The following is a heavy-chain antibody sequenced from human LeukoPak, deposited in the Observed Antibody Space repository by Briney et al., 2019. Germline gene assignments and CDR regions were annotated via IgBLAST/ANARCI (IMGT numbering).Heavy chain of an antibody. J-gene: IGHJ4*02. V-gene: IGHV3-30*02. CDR1: GFTFSSYG. Sequence: QPGGSLRLSCAASGFTFSSYGMHWVRQAPGKGLEWVAFIRYDGSNKYYADSVKGRFTISRDNSKNTLYLQMNSLRAEDTAVYYCAKDLTYYYDSSGYYTFDYWGQGTLVTVSS. CDR3: AKDLTYYYDSSGYYTFDY. CDR2: IRYDGSNK. D-gene: IGHD3-22*01.